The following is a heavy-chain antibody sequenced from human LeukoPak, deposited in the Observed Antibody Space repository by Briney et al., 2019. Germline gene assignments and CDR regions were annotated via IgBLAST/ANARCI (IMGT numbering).Heavy chain of an antibody. CDR2: ISYSGGA. CDR3: AKETECSGGTCYSYGWFDP. V-gene: IGHV4-59*01. D-gene: IGHD2-15*01. J-gene: IGHJ5*02. CDR1: GGSISGFY. Sequence: PSETLSLTCTVSGGSISGFYWSWTRQPPGKGLEWIGDISYSGGASYNPPLRSRVTISVDWSTNQFSLTLGSVNAADTAVYYCAKETECSGGTCYSYGWFDPWGQGTQVIVSS.